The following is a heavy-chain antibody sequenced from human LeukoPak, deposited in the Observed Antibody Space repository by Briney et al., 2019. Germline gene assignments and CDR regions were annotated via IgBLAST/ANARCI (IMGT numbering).Heavy chain of an antibody. Sequence: SVKVSCKASGGTFSSYTISWVRQAPGQGLEWMGRIIPILGIANYAQEFQGRVTLTADKSTSTAYMELSSLRSEDTAVYYCARDSSDCSSTSCYWGAFDYWGQGTLVTVSS. CDR1: GGTFSSYT. CDR2: IIPILGIA. J-gene: IGHJ4*02. CDR3: ARDSSDCSSTSCYWGAFDY. D-gene: IGHD2-2*01. V-gene: IGHV1-69*04.